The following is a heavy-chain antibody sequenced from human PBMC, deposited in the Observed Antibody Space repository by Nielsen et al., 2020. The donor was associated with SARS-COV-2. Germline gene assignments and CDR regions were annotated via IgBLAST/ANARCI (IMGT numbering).Heavy chain of an antibody. CDR3: ARRLDFWTGQLEDAFDI. D-gene: IGHD3/OR15-3a*01. Sequence: SETLSLTCNVSGGTMSDTTFFWAWIRQPPGKGLEWIGDIYFRGRTDYNPSLQSRVTMSIDTSNNQFSLKLNSVTAADTAVYYCARRLDFWTGQLEDAFDIWGLGAKVTVSS. J-gene: IGHJ3*02. V-gene: IGHV4-39*01. CDR2: IYFRGRT. CDR1: GGTMSDTTFF.